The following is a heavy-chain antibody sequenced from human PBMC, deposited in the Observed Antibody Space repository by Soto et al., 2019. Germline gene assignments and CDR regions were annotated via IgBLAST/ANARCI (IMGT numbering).Heavy chain of an antibody. CDR3: ARARYRQWLVRAVYYYGMDV. V-gene: IGHV1-8*01. D-gene: IGHD6-19*01. CDR2: MNPNSGNT. Sequence: QVQLVQSGAEVKKPGASVKVSCKASGYTFTSYDINWVRQATGQGLEWMGWMNPNSGNTGYAQKFQGRVTMTRNTSISTAYMELSSLRSEDTAVYYCARARYRQWLVRAVYYYGMDVWGQGTTVTVSS. CDR1: GYTFTSYD. J-gene: IGHJ6*02.